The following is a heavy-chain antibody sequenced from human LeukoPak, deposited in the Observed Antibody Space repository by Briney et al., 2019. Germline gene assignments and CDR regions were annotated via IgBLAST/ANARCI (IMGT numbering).Heavy chain of an antibody. V-gene: IGHV1-69*02. CDR2: IIPILGIA. CDR3: ARRFWSGYYTVPFDY. Sequence: ASVKVSCKASGGTFSSYTISWVRQPPGQGLEWMGRIIPILGIANYAQKFQGRVTITADKSTSTAYMELSSLRSEDTAVYYCARRFWSGYYTVPFDYWGQGTLVTVSS. D-gene: IGHD3-3*01. CDR1: GGTFSSYT. J-gene: IGHJ4*02.